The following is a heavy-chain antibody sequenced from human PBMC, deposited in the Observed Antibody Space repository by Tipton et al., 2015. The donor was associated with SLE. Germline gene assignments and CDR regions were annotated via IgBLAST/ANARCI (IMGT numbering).Heavy chain of an antibody. CDR3: ARPYCSRFGCYHDALNI. CDR2: IYYSGST. D-gene: IGHD2-2*01. Sequence: LRLSCTVSGGSISSGDYYWSWIRQPPGKGLEWIGYIYYSGSTYYNPSLKSRVTISVDTSKNQFSLKLSSVTAADTALYYCARPYCSRFGCYHDALNIWGQGTMVTVSS. V-gene: IGHV4-30-4*08. CDR1: GGSISSGDYY. J-gene: IGHJ3*02.